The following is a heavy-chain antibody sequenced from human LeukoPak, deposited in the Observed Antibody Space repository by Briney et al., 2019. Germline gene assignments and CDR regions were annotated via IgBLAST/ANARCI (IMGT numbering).Heavy chain of an antibody. D-gene: IGHD3-22*01. CDR2: INPSGGST. CDR3: ARGVGDSSGDYYVAY. V-gene: IGHV1-46*01. CDR1: GYTLTSYY. Sequence: ASVKVSCKASGYTLTSYYMHWVRQAPGQGLEWMGIINPSGGSTSYAQKFQGRVTMTRDTSTSTVYMELSSLRSEDTGVYYCARGVGDSSGDYYVAYWGKGTLVTVSS. J-gene: IGHJ4*02.